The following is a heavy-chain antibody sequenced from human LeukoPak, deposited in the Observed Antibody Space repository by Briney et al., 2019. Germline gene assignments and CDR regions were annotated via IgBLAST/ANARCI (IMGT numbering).Heavy chain of an antibody. CDR3: ARHMGTVVTGTGDDAFDT. D-gene: IGHD2-8*02. CDR2: IYTSGST. CDR1: GVSISSYY. Sequence: NASETLSLTCTVSGVSISSYYWSWIRQPAGKGLEWIGRIYTSGSTNYNPSLKSRVTISVDRSKNQFSLKLTSVTAADTAVYHCARHMGTVVTGTGDDAFDTWGQGTMVTVSS. J-gene: IGHJ3*02. V-gene: IGHV4-4*07.